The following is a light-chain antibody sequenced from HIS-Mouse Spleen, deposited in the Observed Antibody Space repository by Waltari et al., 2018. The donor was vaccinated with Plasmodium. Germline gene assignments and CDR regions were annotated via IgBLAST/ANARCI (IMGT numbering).Light chain of an antibody. CDR3: YSTDSSGNHRV. CDR1: ALQKKY. J-gene: IGLJ3*02. CDR2: EDC. Sequence: SYDLTQPPSVSVSPGQTARITCSGDALQKKYAYWYQQKAGQAPVLVIYEDCKRPSGIPERFSGSSSGTMATLTISGAQVEDEADYYCYSTDSSGNHRVFGGGTKLTVL. V-gene: IGLV3-10*01.